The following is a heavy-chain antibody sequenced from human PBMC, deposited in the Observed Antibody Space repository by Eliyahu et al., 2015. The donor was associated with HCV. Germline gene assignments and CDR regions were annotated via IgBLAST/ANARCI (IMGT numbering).Heavy chain of an antibody. D-gene: IGHD2-15*01. J-gene: IGHJ4*02. V-gene: IGHV3-72*01. Sequence: EVQLVESGGGLVQPGGSLRLSCAASGFTFSDHHMDWVRQAPGKGLEWVGRTRNKVNSYTTEYAASVKGRFTISRDDSKNSAYLQMNSLKTEDTAVYYCARSLVVSVGQFEYWGQGTLVTVSS. CDR2: TRNKVNSYTT. CDR3: ARSLVVSVGQFEY. CDR1: GFTFSDHH.